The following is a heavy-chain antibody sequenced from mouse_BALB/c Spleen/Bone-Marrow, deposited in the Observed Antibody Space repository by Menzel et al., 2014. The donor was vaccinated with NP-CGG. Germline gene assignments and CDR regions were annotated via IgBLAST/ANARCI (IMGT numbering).Heavy chain of an antibody. CDR3: ARGYDYSSWFAY. J-gene: IGHJ3*01. CDR1: GFTPTSYR. D-gene: IGHD2-4*01. CDR2: INNNGGDT. Sequence: EVKVVESGGGLVQPGGSLKLSCAASGFTPTSYRMSWVRQTPDKRLEMIATINNNGGDTYYPDSVKGRFTISRDNARNTLYLQMSSLKSEDTAMYYCARGYDYSSWFAYWGQGTLVTVSP. V-gene: IGHV5-6-3*01.